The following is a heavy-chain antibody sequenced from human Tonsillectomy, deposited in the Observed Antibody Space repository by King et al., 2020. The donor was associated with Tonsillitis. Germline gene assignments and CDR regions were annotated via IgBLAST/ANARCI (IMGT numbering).Heavy chain of an antibody. CDR1: GYSFTNYW. CDR2: IYPGDSHT. J-gene: IGHJ4*02. CDR3: ARRREVGSGSDY. V-gene: IGHV5-51*01. Sequence: VQLVESGAEVKKPGESLKISCKGSGYSFTNYWIAWVRQMPGKGLEWMGIIYPGDSHTRYSPSFQGQVTISSDKSISTAYLQWNSLKAADTAMYYCARRREVGSGSDYWGQGTLVTVSS. D-gene: IGHD3-10*01.